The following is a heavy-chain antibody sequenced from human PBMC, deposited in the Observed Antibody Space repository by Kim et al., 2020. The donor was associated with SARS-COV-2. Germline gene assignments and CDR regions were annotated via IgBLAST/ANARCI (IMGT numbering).Heavy chain of an antibody. CDR1: GGSISSYY. CDR3: ARDRSDFWSGYYYDY. D-gene: IGHD3-3*01. CDR2: IYTSGST. Sequence: SETLSLTCTVSGGSISSYYWCWIRQPAGTGLEWIWSIYTSGSTNYNHSLKSRVTMSVDTSKNQFSLKLNSVTAADTAVYYCARDRSDFWSGYYYDYWGQGTLVTVSS. V-gene: IGHV4-4*07. J-gene: IGHJ4*02.